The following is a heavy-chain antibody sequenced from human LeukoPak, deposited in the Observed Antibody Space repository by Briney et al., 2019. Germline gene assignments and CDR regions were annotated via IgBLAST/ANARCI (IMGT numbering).Heavy chain of an antibody. Sequence: GGSLRLSCAASGFTFSSYAMSWVRQAPGKGLEWVANIKQDGSEKYYVDSVKGRFIISRDNAKNSLYLQMNSLRAEDTAVYYCARDRHYYYDSSGYYRRFDYWGQGTLVTVSS. CDR3: ARDRHYYYDSSGYYRRFDY. D-gene: IGHD3-22*01. J-gene: IGHJ4*02. CDR2: IKQDGSEK. CDR1: GFTFSSYA. V-gene: IGHV3-7*01.